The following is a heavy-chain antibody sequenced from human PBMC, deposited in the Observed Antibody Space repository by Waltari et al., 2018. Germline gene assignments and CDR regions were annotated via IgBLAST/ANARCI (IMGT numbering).Heavy chain of an antibody. CDR1: GYSISSGYY. CDR2: IYHSGST. CDR3: ARVVDSSRPGYYYYYMDV. Sequence: QVQLQESGPGLVKPSETLSLTCTVSGYSISSGYYWGWIRQPPGKGLEWIGSIYHSGSTYYNPSLKSRVTISVDTSKNQFSLKLSSVTAADTAVYYCARVVDSSRPGYYYYYMDVWGKGTTVTVSS. D-gene: IGHD6-13*01. J-gene: IGHJ6*03. V-gene: IGHV4-38-2*02.